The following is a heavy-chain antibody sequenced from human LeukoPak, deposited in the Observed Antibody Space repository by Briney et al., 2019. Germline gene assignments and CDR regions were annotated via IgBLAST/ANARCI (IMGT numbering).Heavy chain of an antibody. D-gene: IGHD3-22*01. CDR1: GFTFSDYA. CDR3: VKGLGQVACYYIQAFEN. Sequence: GGSLRLSCATSGFTFSDYAVSWVRQATGKGLEWVSGIAGVGGTTHYADFARGRFTISRDDSRNTLHLLMNNLRAEDTAVYYRVKGLGQVACYYIQAFENRGQGTLVPVSS. J-gene: IGHJ4*02. V-gene: IGHV3-23*01. CDR2: IAGVGGTT.